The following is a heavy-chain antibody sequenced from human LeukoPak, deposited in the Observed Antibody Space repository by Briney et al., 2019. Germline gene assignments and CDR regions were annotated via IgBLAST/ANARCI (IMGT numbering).Heavy chain of an antibody. Sequence: GGSLRLSCAASGFTFSSYAMSWVRQAPGKGLEWVSAISGSGGSTYYADSVKGRFTISRDNSKNTLYLQMNSLRAEDTAVYYCAKGQGGSGWSPIDFDYWGQGTLVTVSS. CDR3: AKGQGGSGWSPIDFDY. CDR1: GFTFSSYA. D-gene: IGHD6-19*01. V-gene: IGHV3-23*01. CDR2: ISGSGGST. J-gene: IGHJ4*02.